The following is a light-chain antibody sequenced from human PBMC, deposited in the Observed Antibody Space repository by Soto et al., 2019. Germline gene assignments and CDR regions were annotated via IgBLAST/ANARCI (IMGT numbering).Light chain of an antibody. Sequence: DIQMTQSPSSLSASVGDRVTITCRTSQGISNYLAWYQQKPGKVPKLLIYAASSLQSGVPFRFSGRGSGTEFTLTISSLQPEDVATYYCQKYNIAPLTFGQGTRLEIK. CDR1: QGISNY. CDR2: AAS. J-gene: IGKJ5*01. V-gene: IGKV1-27*01. CDR3: QKYNIAPLT.